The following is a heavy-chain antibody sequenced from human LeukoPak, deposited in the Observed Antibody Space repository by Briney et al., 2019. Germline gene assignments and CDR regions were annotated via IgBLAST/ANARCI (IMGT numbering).Heavy chain of an antibody. CDR1: GYSFTTND. CDR3: ARDAHYDSSGYYAY. D-gene: IGHD3-22*01. V-gene: IGHV1-69*04. CDR2: IIPISGVV. J-gene: IGHJ4*02. Sequence: GASVKASCKASGYSFTTNDINWVRQATGQGLEWMGRIIPISGVVNYAQKFQGRVTITADKPTTTAYMELSSLRSEDTAVYYCARDAHYDSSGYYAYWGQGTLVTVSS.